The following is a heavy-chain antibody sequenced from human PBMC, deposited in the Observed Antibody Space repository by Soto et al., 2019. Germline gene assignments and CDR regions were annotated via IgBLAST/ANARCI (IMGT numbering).Heavy chain of an antibody. D-gene: IGHD3-3*01. CDR3: AKSPTDFWSGYWQSEY. V-gene: IGHV3-23*01. CDR2: ISGDGSTT. Sequence: GVSLRLSCTASGFTFPNYAMDWVRQAPGKGLEWLSAISGDGSTTQDAGSVKDRFTISRDNSKNTLYLQMSNLRADDTAVYYCAKSPTDFWSGYWQSEYWGQGTLVTVSS. CDR1: GFTFPNYA. J-gene: IGHJ4*02.